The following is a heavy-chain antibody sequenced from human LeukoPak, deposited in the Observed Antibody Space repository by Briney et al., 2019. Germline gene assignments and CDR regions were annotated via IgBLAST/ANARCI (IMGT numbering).Heavy chain of an antibody. CDR2: ISGSGGST. CDR3: AKGTPVVITTFEYFQH. J-gene: IGHJ1*01. D-gene: IGHD3-22*01. CDR1: GFTFSSYA. Sequence: PGGSLRLSCAASGFTFSSYAMSWVRQAPGKGLEWVSAISGSGGSTYYADSVKGRFTISRDNSKNTLYLQMNSLRAEDTAVYYCAKGTPVVITTFEYFQHWGQGTLVTVSS. V-gene: IGHV3-23*01.